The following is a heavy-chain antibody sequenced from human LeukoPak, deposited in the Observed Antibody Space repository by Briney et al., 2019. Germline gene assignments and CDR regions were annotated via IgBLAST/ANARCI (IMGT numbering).Heavy chain of an antibody. CDR3: ARDRPGITVADSFDD. V-gene: IGHV3-30*04. CDR1: GLTFSSHV. D-gene: IGHD6-19*01. CDR2: ISSEGNNK. Sequence: PGMSLRLSCAAPGLTFSSHVLHWVRRATGKGLEWVAVISSEGNNKYYADSVKGRYSISRQNSKNTLYLQTNSLRGEDTPMYYCARDRPGITVADSFDDWGQGTLVTVSS. J-gene: IGHJ4*02.